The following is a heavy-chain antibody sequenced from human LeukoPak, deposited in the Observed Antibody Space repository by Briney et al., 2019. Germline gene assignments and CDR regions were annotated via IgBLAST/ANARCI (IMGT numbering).Heavy chain of an antibody. V-gene: IGHV3-23*01. D-gene: IGHD3-22*01. CDR3: AKSGDSSGYYYQFDY. CDR2: ISGSGGST. CDR1: GFTFSSYA. Sequence: GGSLRLSCAASGFTFSSYAMSWVRQAPGKGLEWVSAISGSGGSTYYADSVKGRFTISRVNSKNTLYLQMNSLRTEDTAVYYCAKSGDSSGYYYQFDYWGQGTLVTVSS. J-gene: IGHJ4*02.